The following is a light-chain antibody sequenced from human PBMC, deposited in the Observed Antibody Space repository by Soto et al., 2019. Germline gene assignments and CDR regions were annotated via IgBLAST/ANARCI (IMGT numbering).Light chain of an antibody. Sequence: DIQMTQSPSTLSASVGERVTITCRASQSISSWLAWYQQKPGKAPNLLIYKASSLQGGVPSRFSGCGSGTEFSLTISSLQPDDLATYFCQQYNSYPPTFGPGTKVDIK. J-gene: IGKJ3*01. CDR3: QQYNSYPPT. CDR1: QSISSW. V-gene: IGKV1-5*03. CDR2: KAS.